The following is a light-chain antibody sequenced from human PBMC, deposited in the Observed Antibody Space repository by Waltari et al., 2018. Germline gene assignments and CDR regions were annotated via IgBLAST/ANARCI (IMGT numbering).Light chain of an antibody. CDR3: STWDDSLNGPL. CDR1: KTNIGSNT. J-gene: IGLJ3*02. V-gene: IGLV1-44*01. CDR2: NNG. Sequence: QSVLTQPPSASGAPGQTVTISCSGGKTNIGSNTVNWYHQVPGTAPRLIMYNNGQRPSGVPDRVSASKSGTSASLAISGLQPDDEATYYCSTWDDSLNGPLFGGGTKVTV.